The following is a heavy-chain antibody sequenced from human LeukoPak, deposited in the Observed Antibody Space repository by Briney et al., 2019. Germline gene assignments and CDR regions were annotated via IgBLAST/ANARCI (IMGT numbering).Heavy chain of an antibody. V-gene: IGHV3-30-3*01. CDR1: GFTFSSYA. Sequence: PGRSLRLSCAASGFTFSSYAMHWVRQAPGKGLEWVAVISYDGSNKYYADSVKGRFTISRDNSKNTLYLQMNSLRAVDTAVYYCASAYYDFWSGYRYYGMDVWGQGTTVTVSS. J-gene: IGHJ6*02. D-gene: IGHD3-3*01. CDR2: ISYDGSNK. CDR3: ASAYYDFWSGYRYYGMDV.